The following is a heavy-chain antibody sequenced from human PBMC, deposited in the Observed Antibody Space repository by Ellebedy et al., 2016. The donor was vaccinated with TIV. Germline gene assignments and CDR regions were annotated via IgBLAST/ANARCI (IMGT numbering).Heavy chain of an antibody. CDR3: ARGGGCGSGDCWAFDY. J-gene: IGHJ4*02. CDR2: INSDGSST. D-gene: IGHD2-21*02. CDR1: GFTFSSHW. Sequence: PGGSLRLSCAASGFTFSSHWMHWVRQAPGKGLVWVSRINSDGSSTSYADSVKGRFTISRDNAKNTLYLPMNSLRAEDTAVYYCARGGGCGSGDCWAFDYWGQGTLVTVSS. V-gene: IGHV3-74*01.